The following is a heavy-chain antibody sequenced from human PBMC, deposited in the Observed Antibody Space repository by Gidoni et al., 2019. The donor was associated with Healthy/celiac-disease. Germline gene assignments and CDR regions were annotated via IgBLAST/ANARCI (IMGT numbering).Heavy chain of an antibody. CDR3: AKYTRNPYQLLDYDYGMDV. CDR2: ISGSGGST. Sequence: EVQLLESGGGLVQPGGSLRLSCAASGFTFSSYAMRWVRQAPGKGLEWVSAISGSGGSTYYADSVKGRFTISRDNSKNTLYLQMNSLRAEDTAVYYCAKYTRNPYQLLDYDYGMDVWGQGTTVTVSS. CDR1: GFTFSSYA. V-gene: IGHV3-23*01. D-gene: IGHD2-2*01. J-gene: IGHJ6*02.